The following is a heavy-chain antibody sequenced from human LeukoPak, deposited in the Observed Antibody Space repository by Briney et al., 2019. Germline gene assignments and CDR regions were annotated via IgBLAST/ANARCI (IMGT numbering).Heavy chain of an antibody. V-gene: IGHV3-7*04. Sequence: GGSLRLSCAASGFTFSGSWMSWVRQAPGKGLEWVADIKEDGGEKYYADSVKGRFTISRDNVKNSLYSQMNSLRAEDTAVYYCARGTYYDRSTYYPGYWGQGTLVTVSS. CDR1: GFTFSGSW. D-gene: IGHD3-22*01. CDR3: ARGTYYDRSTYYPGY. CDR2: IKEDGGEK. J-gene: IGHJ4*02.